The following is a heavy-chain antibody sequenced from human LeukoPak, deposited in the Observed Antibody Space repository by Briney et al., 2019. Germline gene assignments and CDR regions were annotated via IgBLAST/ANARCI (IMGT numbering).Heavy chain of an antibody. V-gene: IGHV3-21*01. CDR3: ARVGILTRESRYYFDY. CDR2: ISSSSSYI. D-gene: IGHD7-27*01. CDR1: GFTFSSYS. J-gene: IGHJ4*02. Sequence: GGSLRLSCAASGFTFSSYSMNWVRQAPGKGLEWVSSISSSSSYIYYADSVKGRFTISRDNAKNSLYLQMNSLRAEDTAVYYRARVGILTRESRYYFDYWGQGTLVTVSS.